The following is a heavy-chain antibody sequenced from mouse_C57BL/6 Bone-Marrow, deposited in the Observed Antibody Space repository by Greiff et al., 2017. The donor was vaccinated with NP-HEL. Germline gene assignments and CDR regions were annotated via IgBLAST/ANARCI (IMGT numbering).Heavy chain of an antibody. CDR3: ERGITKGVYRYWYFDV. CDR1: GYTFTDYY. CDR2: IYPGSGNT. D-gene: IGHD1-3*01. J-gene: IGHJ1*03. Sequence: VQLQQSGAELVRPGASVKLSCKASGYTFTDYYINWVKQRPGQGLEWIARIYPGSGNTYYNEKFQGKATLTADKSSSTAYMQLSSLTSADSAVYVGERGITKGVYRYWYFDVWGTGTTVTVSA. V-gene: IGHV1-76*01.